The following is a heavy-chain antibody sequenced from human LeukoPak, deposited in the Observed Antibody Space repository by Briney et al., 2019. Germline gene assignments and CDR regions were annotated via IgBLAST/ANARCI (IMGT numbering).Heavy chain of an antibody. J-gene: IGHJ4*02. CDR3: ARTGPDTAMARPDY. V-gene: IGHV4-4*02. Sequence: PSETLSLTCAVSGGSISSDNWWSWVRQPPGKGLQWIGEIYHGGTTNYNPSLKSRVTMSVDKSKNQFSLKLSSVTAADTAVYYCARTGPDTAMARPDYWGQGTLVTVSS. CDR1: GGSISSDNW. D-gene: IGHD5-18*01. CDR2: IYHGGTT.